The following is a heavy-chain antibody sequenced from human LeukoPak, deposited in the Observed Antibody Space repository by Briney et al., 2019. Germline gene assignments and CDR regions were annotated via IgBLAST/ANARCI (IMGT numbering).Heavy chain of an antibody. J-gene: IGHJ4*02. CDR1: GLTVSSDY. CDR2: IYSGGST. V-gene: IGHV3-53*01. Sequence: PGGSLRLSCAASGLTVSSDYMSWVRQAPGKGLEWVSVIYSGGSTYYADSVKGRFTISRDNSKNTLYLQMNSLRAEDTAVYYCARLGYGAYFDYWGQGTLVTVSS. D-gene: IGHD5-18*01. CDR3: ARLGYGAYFDY.